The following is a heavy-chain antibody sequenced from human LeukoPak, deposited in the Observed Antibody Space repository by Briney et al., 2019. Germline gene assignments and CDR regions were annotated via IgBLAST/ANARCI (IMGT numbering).Heavy chain of an antibody. CDR2: IYYSGST. D-gene: IGHD6-13*01. CDR1: GGSISSSSYY. Sequence: SETLSLTCTVSGGSISSSSYYWGWIRQPPGKGLEWIGSIYYSGSTYYNPSLKSRVTISVDTSKNQFSLKLSSVTAAGTAVYYCARHSRPLFDYWGQGALVTVSS. J-gene: IGHJ4*02. V-gene: IGHV4-39*01. CDR3: ARHSRPLFDY.